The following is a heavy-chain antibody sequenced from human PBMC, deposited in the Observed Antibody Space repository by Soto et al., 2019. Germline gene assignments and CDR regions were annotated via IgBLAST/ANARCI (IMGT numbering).Heavy chain of an antibody. V-gene: IGHV3-48*02. CDR1: GFSFHTFD. D-gene: IGHD3-10*01. CDR3: ARGNSTGSHYNSGY. CDR2: ISRTGGTI. Sequence: EVQLVESGGGLVQPGGSLRLSCLTSGFSFHTFDMNWVRQAPGRGLEWVSSISRTGGTIYYADSVRGRFTVSRDNAMTSLYLQMSSLRDEDTAVYYCARGNSTGSHYNSGYWGQGTLVIVSS. J-gene: IGHJ4*02.